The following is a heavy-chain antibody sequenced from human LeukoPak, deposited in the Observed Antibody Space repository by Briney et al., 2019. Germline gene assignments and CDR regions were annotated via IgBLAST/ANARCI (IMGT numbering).Heavy chain of an antibody. Sequence: NPSETLSLTCTVSGGSISSGGYYWSWIRQHPGKGLEWIGYIYYSGSTYYNPSLKSRVTISVDTSKNQFSLKLSSVTAADTAVYYCARDTDGLYYFDYWGQGTLVTVSS. J-gene: IGHJ4*02. CDR1: GGSISSGGYY. CDR3: ARDTDGLYYFDY. D-gene: IGHD3-10*01. V-gene: IGHV4-31*03. CDR2: IYYSGST.